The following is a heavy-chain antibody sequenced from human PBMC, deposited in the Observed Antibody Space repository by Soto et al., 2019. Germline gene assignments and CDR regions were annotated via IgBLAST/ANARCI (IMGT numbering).Heavy chain of an antibody. J-gene: IGHJ4*02. V-gene: IGHV3-23*01. CDR2: ISGSGGST. CDR1: GFTFSSYA. Sequence: GGSLRLSCAASGFTFSSYAMSWVRRAPGKGLEWVSAISGSGGSTYYADSVKGRFTISRDNSKNTLYLQMNSLRAEDTAVYYCAKEAEDFWSGYYTFFDYWGQGTLVTVSS. D-gene: IGHD3-3*01. CDR3: AKEAEDFWSGYYTFFDY.